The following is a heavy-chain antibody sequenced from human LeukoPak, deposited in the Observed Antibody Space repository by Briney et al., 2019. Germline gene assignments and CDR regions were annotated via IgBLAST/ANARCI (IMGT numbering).Heavy chain of an antibody. D-gene: IGHD4-17*01. CDR3: AREDYGDYWFDP. CDR2: IYYSGST. J-gene: IGHJ5*02. CDR1: GGSISSSSYY. V-gene: IGHV4-39*07. Sequence: SETLSLTCTVSGGSISSSSYYWGWIRQPPGKGLEWIGSIYYSGSTYYDPSLKSRVTISVDTSKNQFSLKLSSVAAADTAVYYCAREDYGDYWFDPWGQGTLVTVSS.